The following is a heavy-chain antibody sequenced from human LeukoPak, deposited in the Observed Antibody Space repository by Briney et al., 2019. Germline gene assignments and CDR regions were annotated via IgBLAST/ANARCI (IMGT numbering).Heavy chain of an antibody. CDR3: ARQQVVGYYYYGMDV. V-gene: IGHV4-4*07. J-gene: IGHJ6*02. CDR2: IYTSGST. D-gene: IGHD2-2*01. CDR1: GGSLSSYY. Sequence: SSETLSLTCAVSGGSLSSYYWSWVRQPAGKGLEWVGRIYTSGSTNYNPSLKSRVTISVDNAQKQISLKLSSVTAADTAVYYCARQQVVGYYYYGMDVWGQGTTVTVSS.